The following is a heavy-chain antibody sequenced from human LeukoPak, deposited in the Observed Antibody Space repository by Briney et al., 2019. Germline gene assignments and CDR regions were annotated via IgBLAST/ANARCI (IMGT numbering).Heavy chain of an antibody. Sequence: SETLSLTCAVYGGSFSGYYWSWIRQPPGKGLEWIGEINHSGSTNYNPSLKSRVTISVDTSKNQFSLRLSSVTAADTAVYYCATLTGDDLPREKWLDPWGQGTLVTVSS. CDR1: GGSFSGYY. J-gene: IGHJ5*02. V-gene: IGHV4-34*01. CDR3: ATLTGDDLPREKWLDP. D-gene: IGHD7-27*01. CDR2: INHSGST.